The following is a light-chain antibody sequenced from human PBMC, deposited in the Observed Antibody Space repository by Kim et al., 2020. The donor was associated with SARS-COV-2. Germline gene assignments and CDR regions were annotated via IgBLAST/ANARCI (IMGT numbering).Light chain of an antibody. J-gene: IGLJ3*02. CDR1: NIGSKN. Sequence: YELTQPLSVSVALGQTARITCRGNNIGSKNVHWYQQKPGQALVLVIYRDSNRPSGIPERFCGSNSGNTATLTITRAQAGDEADYYCQVWDSIRVFGGGTQLTVL. CDR3: QVWDSIRV. V-gene: IGLV3-9*01. CDR2: RDS.